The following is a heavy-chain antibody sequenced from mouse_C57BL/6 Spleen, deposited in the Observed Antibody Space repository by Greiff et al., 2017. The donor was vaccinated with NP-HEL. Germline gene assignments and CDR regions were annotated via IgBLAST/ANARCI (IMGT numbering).Heavy chain of an antibody. CDR1: GYTFTSYW. V-gene: IGHV1-64*01. CDR3: ARSLTTVASYFVT. CDR2: IHPNSGST. J-gene: IGHJ2*01. Sequence: QVQLQQPGAELVKPGASVKLSCKASGYTFTSYWMHWVKQRPGQGLEWIGMIHPNSGSTNYNEKFKSKATLTVDKSSSTAYMQLSSLTSEDTAVYYCARSLTTVASYFVTRGESTPLTVS. D-gene: IGHD1-1*01.